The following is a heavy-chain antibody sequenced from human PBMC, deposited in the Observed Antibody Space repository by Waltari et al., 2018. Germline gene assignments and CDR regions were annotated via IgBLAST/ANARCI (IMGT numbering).Heavy chain of an antibody. CDR1: GDSISGSYY. D-gene: IGHD2-21*01. CDR2: IYSSGSN. CDR3: ARSDVVVAPARNNYYFPMEV. J-gene: IGHJ6*03. V-gene: IGHV4-61*09. Sequence: QLQLQQSGPGLVKPSQTLSLACSLSGDSISGSYYWNWVRQTAGEGLAWLGYIYSSGSNKYNPSLQSRATISIVNKTQFSLKLAAVTAADTAVYYCARSDVVVAPARNNYYFPMEVWGQGTTVTVSS.